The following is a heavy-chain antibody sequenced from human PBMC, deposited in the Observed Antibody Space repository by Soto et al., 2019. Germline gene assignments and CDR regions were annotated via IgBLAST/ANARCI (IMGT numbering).Heavy chain of an antibody. CDR3: ARGGYSGSYLYYYYYGMDV. CDR2: ISYDGSNK. Sequence: GGSLRLSCAASGFTFSSYAMHWVRQAPGKGLEWVAVISYDGSNKYYADSVKGRFTISRDNSKNTLYLQMNSLRAEDTAVYYCARGGYSGSYLYYYYYGMDVWGPGTTVTVSS. J-gene: IGHJ6*02. CDR1: GFTFSSYA. D-gene: IGHD1-26*01. V-gene: IGHV3-30-3*01.